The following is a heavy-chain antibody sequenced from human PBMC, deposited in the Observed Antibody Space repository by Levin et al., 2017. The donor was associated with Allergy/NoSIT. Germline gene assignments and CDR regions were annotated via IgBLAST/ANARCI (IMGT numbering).Heavy chain of an antibody. J-gene: IGHJ6*02. CDR1: GDSISRGDYY. Sequence: ASETLSLTCSVSGDSISRGDYYWSWIRQHPGEGLEWIGFISYSGSAYYNPSLKSRPTVSLDKSKHQFSLKPSPVTVADTAAYYGARDECAWLAECYGMDVWGQGTTVTVSS. V-gene: IGHV4-31*03. CDR3: ARDECAWLAECYGMDV. D-gene: IGHD3-10*01. CDR2: ISYSGSA.